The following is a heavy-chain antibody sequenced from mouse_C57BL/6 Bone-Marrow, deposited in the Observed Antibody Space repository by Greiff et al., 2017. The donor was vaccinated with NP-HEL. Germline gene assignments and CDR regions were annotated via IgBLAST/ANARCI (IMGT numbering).Heavy chain of an antibody. J-gene: IGHJ2*01. CDR2: IDPSDSYT. V-gene: IGHV1-50*01. CDR1: GYTFTSYW. CDR3: ARIGIYYGSSYFDY. D-gene: IGHD1-1*01. Sequence: QVQLQQPGAELVKPGASVKLSCKASGYTFTSYWMQWVKQRPGQGLEWIGEIDPSDSYTNYNQQFKGKATLTVDTSSSTAYMQLSSLTSEDSAVYYCARIGIYYGSSYFDYWGQGTTLTVSS.